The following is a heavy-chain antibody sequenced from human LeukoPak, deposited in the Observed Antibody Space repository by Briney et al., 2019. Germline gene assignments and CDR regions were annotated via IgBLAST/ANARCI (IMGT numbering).Heavy chain of an antibody. CDR2: INQDGSEK. CDR1: GFSISAYW. CDR3: ARNLVVVGSYFYYGMDV. D-gene: IGHD2-21*01. J-gene: IGHJ6*02. V-gene: IGHV3-7*01. Sequence: GGSLRLSCAASGFSISAYWMTWVRQAPGKGLEWVANINQDGSEKYSVDSVKGRFTISRDNAKNSLYLQMDSLRAEDTAVYYCARNLVVVGSYFYYGMDVWGQGTTVTVSS.